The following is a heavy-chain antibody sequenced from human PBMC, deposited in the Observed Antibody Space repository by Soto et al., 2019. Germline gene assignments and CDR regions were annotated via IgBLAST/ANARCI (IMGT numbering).Heavy chain of an antibody. V-gene: IGHV3-23*01. D-gene: IGHD1-26*01. CDR1: GFTFAAYA. CDR2: IRGSGGDT. J-gene: IGHJ4*02. Sequence: GGSLRLSCAASGFTFAAYAMNWVRQAPGKGLEWVSVIRGSGGDTYYVDSVKGRFTISRDNSKNTLYLQMNSLRAEDTALYYCAGGLSLSYWDLLHFPPPDYWGQGTLVTV. CDR3: AGGLSLSYWDLLHFPPPDY.